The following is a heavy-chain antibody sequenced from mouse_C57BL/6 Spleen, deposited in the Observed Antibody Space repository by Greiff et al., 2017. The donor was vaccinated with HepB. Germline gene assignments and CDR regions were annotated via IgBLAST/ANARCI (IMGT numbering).Heavy chain of an antibody. J-gene: IGHJ1*03. D-gene: IGHD1-1*01. CDR1: GYTFTDYY. CDR2: INPNNGGT. V-gene: IGHV1-26*01. CDR3: ARSENYGSSSWYFDV. Sequence: VQLQQSGPELVKPGASVKISCKASGYTFTDYYMNWVKQSHGKSLEWIGDINPNNGGTSYNQKFKGKATLTVDKSSSTAYMELRSLTSEDSAVYYCARSENYGSSSWYFDVWGTGTTVTVSS.